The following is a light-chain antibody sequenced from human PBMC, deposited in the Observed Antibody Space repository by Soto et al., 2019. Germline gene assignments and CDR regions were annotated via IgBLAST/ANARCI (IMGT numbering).Light chain of an antibody. V-gene: IGLV2-14*01. CDR3: TSFKTSVAPYV. Sequence: QSALTQPASVSGSPGQSITISCTGTSSDVGIYNYVSWYQQHPGKAPKLIICEVYNRPSGVSNRFSGSKSGNTASLTISGLRAEDEADYYCTSFKTSVAPYVFGTGTKVTVL. J-gene: IGLJ1*01. CDR2: EVY. CDR1: SSDVGIYNY.